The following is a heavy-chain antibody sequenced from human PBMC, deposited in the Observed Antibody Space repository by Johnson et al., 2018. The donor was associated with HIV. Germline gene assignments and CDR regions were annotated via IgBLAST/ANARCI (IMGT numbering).Heavy chain of an antibody. CDR2: IWYDGSNK. V-gene: IGHV3-30*04. D-gene: IGHD2-2*01. CDR3: ATLPGDIGVGPAAQPYDAFDI. J-gene: IGHJ3*02. CDR1: GFTFSSYA. Sequence: VQLVESGGGLVQPGRSLRLSCAASGFTFSSYAMHWVRQAPGKGLDWVAVIWYDGSNKYYADSVKGRFTISRDSSKNTLYLQMNSLRAEDTAVYYCATLPGDIGVGPAAQPYDAFDIWGQGTMVTVSS.